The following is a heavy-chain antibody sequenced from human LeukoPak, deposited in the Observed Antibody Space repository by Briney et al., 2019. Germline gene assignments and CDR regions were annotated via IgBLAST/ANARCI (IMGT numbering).Heavy chain of an antibody. J-gene: IGHJ6*03. V-gene: IGHV4-4*07. CDR3: ARDGLTVTTDRQNYYYYMDV. Sequence: SETLSLTCTVSGGSISSYYWSWIRQPAGKGLEWIGRIYTSGSTNYNPSLKSRVTMSVDTSKNQFSLKLSSVTAADTAVYYCARDGLTVTTDRQNYYYYMDVWGKGTTVTISS. CDR2: IYTSGST. D-gene: IGHD4-17*01. CDR1: GGSISSYY.